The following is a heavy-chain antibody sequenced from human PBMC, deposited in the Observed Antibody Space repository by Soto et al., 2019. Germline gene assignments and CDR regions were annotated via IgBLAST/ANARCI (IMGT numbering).Heavy chain of an antibody. D-gene: IGHD5-12*01. Sequence: SETLSLTCLVSGGSISSSTYYWGWIRQPPGKGLEWIGSIYYSGATYYNPSLRSRITISMDRSKNHFSLKLTSVTAADTAIYYCAPVGIGTTTVDYWGQETLVTVSS. V-gene: IGHV4-39*02. CDR1: GGSISSSTYY. J-gene: IGHJ4*02. CDR3: APVGIGTTTVDY. CDR2: IYYSGAT.